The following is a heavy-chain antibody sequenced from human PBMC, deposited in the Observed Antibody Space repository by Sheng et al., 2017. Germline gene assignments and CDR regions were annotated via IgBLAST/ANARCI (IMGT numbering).Heavy chain of an antibody. CDR3: ARDGYHSSSDY. CDR1: GFIFRAYW. J-gene: IGHJ4*02. D-gene: IGHD5-12*01. CDR2: VNPAEFG. Sequence: QLVESGGGLVQPGGSLRLSCEASGFIFRAYWMSWFRQAPGKGLERVANVNPAEFGQTMWICEGPIHHLQRQRQELTVSTNDQLRDEDTAIYYCARDGYHSSSDYWGQG. V-gene: IGHV3-7*01.